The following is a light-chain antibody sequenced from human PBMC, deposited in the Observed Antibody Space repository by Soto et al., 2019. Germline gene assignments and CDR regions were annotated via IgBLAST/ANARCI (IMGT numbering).Light chain of an antibody. Sequence: EIVLTQSPGTLSLSPGERATLSCRASQSIFSSFLAWYQQKPGQAPRLLTYGASTRATAIPDRFSGSGSGTDFTLTLSRLEPGDFAFYYCQQYGDSPNTFGQGTKLEIK. CDR3: QQYGDSPNT. CDR2: GAS. J-gene: IGKJ2*01. V-gene: IGKV3-20*01. CDR1: QSIFSSF.